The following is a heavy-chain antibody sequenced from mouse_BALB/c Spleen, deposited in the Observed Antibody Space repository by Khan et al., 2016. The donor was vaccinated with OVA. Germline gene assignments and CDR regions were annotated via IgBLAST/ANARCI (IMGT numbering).Heavy chain of an antibody. D-gene: IGHD2-10*02. V-gene: IGHV1-87*01. J-gene: IGHJ4*01. Sequence: VQLQQSGAELARPGASVKLSCKASGYTFTSYWMQWVKQRPGQGLEWIGAIYPGDGDTRYTQKFKGKATLTADKSSSTAYMQLSSLASEDSAFYYCARGGYGNRYYAMDYWGQGTSVTVAS. CDR3: ARGGYGNRYYAMDY. CDR2: IYPGDGDT. CDR1: GYTFTSYW.